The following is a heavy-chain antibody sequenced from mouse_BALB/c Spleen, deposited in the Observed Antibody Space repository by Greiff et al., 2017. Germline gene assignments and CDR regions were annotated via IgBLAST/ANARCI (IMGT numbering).Heavy chain of an antibody. CDR2: ISTYYGNT. CDR1: GYTFTDYA. CDR3: ARQEDYGLDY. J-gene: IGHJ2*01. V-gene: IGHV1-67*01. Sequence: VQLQQSGPELVRPGVSVKISCKGSGYTFTDYAMHWVKQSHAKSLEWIGVISTYYGNTNYNQKFKGKATMTVDKSSSTAYMELARLTSEDSAIYYCARQEDYGLDYWGQGTTLTVSS. D-gene: IGHD2-4*01.